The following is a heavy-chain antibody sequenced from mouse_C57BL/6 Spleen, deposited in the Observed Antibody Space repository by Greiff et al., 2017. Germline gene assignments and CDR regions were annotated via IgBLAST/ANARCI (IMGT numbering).Heavy chain of an antibody. J-gene: IGHJ2*01. CDR3: ARRWPYFDY. CDR2: ISSGSSTI. Sequence: DVKLVESGGGLVKPGGSLTLSCAASGFTFSDYGMHWVRQAPEKGLEWVAYISSGSSTIYYADTVKGRFTLSRDNAKNTLFLQMTSLRSEDTAMYYCARRWPYFDYWGQGTTLTVSS. D-gene: IGHD1-1*02. V-gene: IGHV5-17*01. CDR1: GFTFSDYG.